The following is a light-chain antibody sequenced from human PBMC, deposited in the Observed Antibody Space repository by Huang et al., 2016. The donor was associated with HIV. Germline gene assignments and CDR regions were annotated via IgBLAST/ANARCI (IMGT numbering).Light chain of an antibody. CDR1: QSIGTW. CDR3: QQYNSYPWT. V-gene: IGKV1-5*01. CDR2: DAS. J-gene: IGKJ1*01. Sequence: DIQMTQSPSTLSASVGDRVTITCRASQSIGTWLAWYQQKPGKAPKLLIYDASSLQSGGPSTFSGSTSGTEFTLTISSLQPDNSATYYCQQYNSYPWTFGQGTKVGIK.